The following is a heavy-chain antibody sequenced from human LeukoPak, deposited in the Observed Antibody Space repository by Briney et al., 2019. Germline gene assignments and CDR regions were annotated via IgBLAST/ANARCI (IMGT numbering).Heavy chain of an antibody. CDR1: GFTFSSHG. Sequence: GSLRLSCAPSGFTFSSHGMDWVRQASGKGLEWGAIISNDGSRKYYAHSVEGRFTISRDNSKNTLYLQMDSLRAEDTAVYYCARDRAWNYFDYWGQGTLVTVSS. CDR2: ISNDGSRK. J-gene: IGHJ4*02. V-gene: IGHV3-30*03. D-gene: IGHD3-3*01. CDR3: ARDRAWNYFDY.